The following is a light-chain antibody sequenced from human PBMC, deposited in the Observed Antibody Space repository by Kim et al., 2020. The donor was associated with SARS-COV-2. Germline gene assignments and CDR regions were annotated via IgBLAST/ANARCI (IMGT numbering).Light chain of an antibody. V-gene: IGLV6-57*03. CDR1: SGSIVSNY. Sequence: NFMLTQPHSVSESPGKTVTISCTRSSGSIVSNYVQWYQQRPGSAPTTVIYEDNQRRSGVPDRFSGSIDSSSNSASLTISGLKTEDEAGYYCLSYDNNIVIFGGGTQLTVL. J-gene: IGLJ2*01. CDR2: EDN. CDR3: LSYDNNIVI.